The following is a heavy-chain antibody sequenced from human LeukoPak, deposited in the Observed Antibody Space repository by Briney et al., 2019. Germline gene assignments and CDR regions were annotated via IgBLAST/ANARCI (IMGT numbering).Heavy chain of an antibody. CDR3: ARHADCSSTSCYVDFDY. D-gene: IGHD2-2*01. Sequence: GESLKIPCKGSGYSFTSYWISWVRQMPGKGLEWMGRIDPSDSYTNYSPSFQGHVTISADKSISTAYLQWSSLKASDTAMYYCARHADCSSTSCYVDFDYWGQGTLVTVSS. V-gene: IGHV5-10-1*01. CDR1: GYSFTSYW. J-gene: IGHJ4*02. CDR2: IDPSDSYT.